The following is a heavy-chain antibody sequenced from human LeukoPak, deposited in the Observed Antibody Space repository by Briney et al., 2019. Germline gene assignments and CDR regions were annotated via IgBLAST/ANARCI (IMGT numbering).Heavy chain of an antibody. Sequence: SETLSLTCTVSGGSISGYYWSWIRQPPGKGLEWIGYVYSSGSTDYNPSLKSRVTISVDTSKNHFSLKVRSVTAADTAVYYCARGLGWKVTPMGLFYMDVWGEGATVTVSS. V-gene: IGHV4-59*12. J-gene: IGHJ6*03. CDR3: ARGLGWKVTPMGLFYMDV. CDR2: VYSSGST. CDR1: GGSISGYY. D-gene: IGHD6-19*01.